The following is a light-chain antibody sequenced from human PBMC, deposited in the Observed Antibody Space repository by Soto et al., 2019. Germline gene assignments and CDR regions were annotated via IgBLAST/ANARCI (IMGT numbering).Light chain of an antibody. CDR3: QQYHKWPPIT. CDR2: GAS. Sequence: EVVMTQSPGTLSVSLGESATLSCRASQSVDGYLAWYQQKPGQAPRLLIYGASTRATGVSARFRGGGSGTEFTHTISSLQSEDSAVYYCQQYHKWPPITFGQGTRLDI. J-gene: IGKJ5*01. V-gene: IGKV3-15*01. CDR1: QSVDGY.